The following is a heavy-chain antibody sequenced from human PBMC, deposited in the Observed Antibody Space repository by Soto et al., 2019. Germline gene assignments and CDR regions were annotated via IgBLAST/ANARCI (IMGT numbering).Heavy chain of an antibody. Sequence: PGESLKISCKGSGYSFTSYWIGWVRQMPGKGLEWMGIIYPGDSDTRYSPSFQGQVTISADKSISTAYLQWSSLKASDTAMYYCARRSVSGSSYNSYYYGRAVWGQGTRFTLSS. J-gene: IGHJ6*02. CDR2: IYPGDSDT. CDR1: GYSFTSYW. D-gene: IGHD3-10*01. V-gene: IGHV5-51*01. CDR3: ARRSVSGSSYNSYYYGRAV.